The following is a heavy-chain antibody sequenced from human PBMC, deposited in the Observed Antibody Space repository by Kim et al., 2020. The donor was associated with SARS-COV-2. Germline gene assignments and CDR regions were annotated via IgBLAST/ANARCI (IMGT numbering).Heavy chain of an antibody. Sequence: SVKVSCKASGGTFSSYAISWVRQAPGQGLEWMGRIIPILGIANYAQKFQGRVTITADKSTSTAYMELSSLRSEDTAVYYCARIERYYYDSSGYLSPFDYWGQGTLVTVSS. CDR2: IIPILGIA. D-gene: IGHD3-22*01. CDR3: ARIERYYYDSSGYLSPFDY. V-gene: IGHV1-69*04. CDR1: GGTFSSYA. J-gene: IGHJ4*02.